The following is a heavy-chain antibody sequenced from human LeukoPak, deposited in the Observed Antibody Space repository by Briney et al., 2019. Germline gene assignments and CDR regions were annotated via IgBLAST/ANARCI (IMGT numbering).Heavy chain of an antibody. Sequence: SETLSLTCTVSGVSINTYFWSWIRQPPGKGLEGIGYVYYTGITNYNPSLKSRVSISLDTSKNQFSLRLNSVTAAETAVYYCASQLGGTTFHWGQGTLITVSS. J-gene: IGHJ4*02. D-gene: IGHD1/OR15-1a*01. CDR3: ASQLGGTTFH. V-gene: IGHV4-59*01. CDR1: GVSINTYF. CDR2: VYYTGIT.